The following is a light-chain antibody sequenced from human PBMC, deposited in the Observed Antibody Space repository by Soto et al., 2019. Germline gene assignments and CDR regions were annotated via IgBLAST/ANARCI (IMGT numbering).Light chain of an antibody. CDR2: GAT. Sequence: EIVLTHSPATLSVSPGEGATLSCSASHSVSSNLAWYQQRPGQAPRLLIHGATTRATGIPDRFSGSGSGTDFTLTISRLEPEDFAVYFCQHYGSSPPVTFGQGTRLEIK. J-gene: IGKJ5*01. CDR3: QHYGSSPPVT. V-gene: IGKV3-20*01. CDR1: HSVSSN.